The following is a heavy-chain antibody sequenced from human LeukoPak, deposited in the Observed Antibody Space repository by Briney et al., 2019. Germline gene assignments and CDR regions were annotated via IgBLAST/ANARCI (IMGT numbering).Heavy chain of an antibody. Sequence: GGSLRLSCAASGFTFSSYSMNWVRQAPGKGLEWVSYISSSSSTIYYADSVKGRFTISRDNAKNSLYLQMSSLRAEDTAVYYCTTDPSLYYYDSSGYYYALGYWGQGTLVTVSS. CDR1: GFTFSSYS. CDR3: TTDPSLYYYDSSGYYYALGY. D-gene: IGHD3-22*01. CDR2: ISSSSSTI. V-gene: IGHV3-48*01. J-gene: IGHJ4*02.